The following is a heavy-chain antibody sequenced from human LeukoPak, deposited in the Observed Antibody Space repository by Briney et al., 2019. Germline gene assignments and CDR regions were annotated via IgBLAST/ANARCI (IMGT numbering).Heavy chain of an antibody. D-gene: IGHD3-22*01. V-gene: IGHV3-23*01. Sequence: PGGSLRLSCAASGFTFSSYAMSWVRQAPGKGLEWVSAISGSGGSTYYADSAKGRFTISRDNSKNTLYLQMNSLRAEDTAVYYCAKDLQVGYYGYYFDYWGQGTLVTVSS. CDR3: AKDLQVGYYGYYFDY. J-gene: IGHJ4*02. CDR1: GFTFSSYA. CDR2: ISGSGGST.